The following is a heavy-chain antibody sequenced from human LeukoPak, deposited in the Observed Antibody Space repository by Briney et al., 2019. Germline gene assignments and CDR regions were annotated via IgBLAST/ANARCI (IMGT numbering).Heavy chain of an antibody. D-gene: IGHD3-22*01. V-gene: IGHV3-21*01. CDR1: GFTFSGYS. J-gene: IGHJ4*02. CDR2: VNTDSSYI. Sequence: PGGSLRLSCAASGFTFSGYSMNWVRQAPGKGLEWVASVNTDSSYIYYADSMRGRFTISRDNAKNSLFLQMNSLRAEDTAVYYCARLRRNSDRSDFFYYYDHWGQGTLVTVSS. CDR3: ARLRRNSDRSDFFYYYDH.